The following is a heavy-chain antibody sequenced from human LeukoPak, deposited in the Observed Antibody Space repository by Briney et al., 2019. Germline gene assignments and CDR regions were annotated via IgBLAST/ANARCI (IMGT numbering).Heavy chain of an antibody. CDR1: GGSISSGGYY. D-gene: IGHD2-21*01. J-gene: IGHJ5*02. CDR3: ARDIEVVDNGGWFDP. V-gene: IGHV4-31*03. Sequence: SETLSLTCTVSGGSISSGGYYWSWIRQHPGKGLEWIGYIYYSGSTYYNPSLKSRVTISVDTSKNQFSLKLSSVTAADTAVYYCARDIEVVDNGGWFDPWGQGTLVTVSS. CDR2: IYYSGST.